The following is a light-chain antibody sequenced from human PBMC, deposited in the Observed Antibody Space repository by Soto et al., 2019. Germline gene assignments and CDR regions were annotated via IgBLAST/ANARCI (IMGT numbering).Light chain of an antibody. CDR1: ESISRDY. Sequence: IVLTQSPGTLSLSPGQRATLSCRASESISRDYLAWYQQRLGQAPRLLIYGASSGATGIPDRFSGSGSGTDFTLTISGLETEDFAVYFCLHRNNWPPRFTFGPGTAV. CDR3: LHRNNWPPRFT. J-gene: IGKJ3*01. V-gene: IGKV3D-20*02. CDR2: GAS.